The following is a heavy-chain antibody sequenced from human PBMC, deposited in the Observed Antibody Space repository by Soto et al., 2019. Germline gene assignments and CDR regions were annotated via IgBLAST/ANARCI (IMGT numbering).Heavy chain of an antibody. V-gene: IGHV4-59*01. CDR3: ARADYGGKFDY. J-gene: IGHJ4*02. Sequence: SETLSLTCALSGGSTRGNSWSLLRQPPGKGLEYIGYLYYSGSTNYNPSLKSRVTISVDTSKNQFSLKLSSVTAADTAVYYCARADYGGKFDYWGQGTLVTVSS. CDR2: LYYSGST. CDR1: GGSTRGNS. D-gene: IGHD4-17*01.